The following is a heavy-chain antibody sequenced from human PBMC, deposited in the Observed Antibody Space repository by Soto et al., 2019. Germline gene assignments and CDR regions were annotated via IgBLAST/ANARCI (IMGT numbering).Heavy chain of an antibody. J-gene: IGHJ4*02. D-gene: IGHD3-3*01. V-gene: IGHV1-8*01. CDR1: GYTFTSYD. CDR2: MNPNSGNT. CDR3: ARGNYDVWSGYSYYFDY. Sequence: ASVKVSCKASGYTFTSYDINWVRQATGQGLEWMGWMNPNSGNTGYALKFQGRVTMTRNTSISTAYMELSSLRSEDTAVYYCARGNYDVWSGYSYYFDYWGQGTLVTVSS.